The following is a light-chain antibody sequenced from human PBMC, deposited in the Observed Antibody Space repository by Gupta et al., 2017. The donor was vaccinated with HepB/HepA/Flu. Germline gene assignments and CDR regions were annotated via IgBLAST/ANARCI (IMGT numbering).Light chain of an antibody. J-gene: IGKJ1*01. V-gene: IGKV4-1*01. Sequence: DIVMTQSPASLAVSLGERATINCKSSQSGLYSSKNKNYLAWYQQKPGQPPKLLIYWASNRESGVPDRVSGSGSGTDFTLTISRLRAEDVAVYYGQQYYGFQTFGQGTKVEIK. CDR2: WAS. CDR3: QQYYGFQT. CDR1: QSGLYSSKNKNY.